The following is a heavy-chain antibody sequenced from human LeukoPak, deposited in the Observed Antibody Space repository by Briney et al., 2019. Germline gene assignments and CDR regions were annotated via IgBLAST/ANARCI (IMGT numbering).Heavy chain of an antibody. CDR1: GFTFSSYA. J-gene: IGHJ4*02. Sequence: PGGSLRLSCAASGFTFSSYAMSWVRQAPGKGLEWVSAISGSGGSTYYADSVKGRFTISRDNSKNTLYLQMNSLRAEDTAVYYCAKSGGYYDSSGFRSSNPLYYFDYWGQGTLVTVSS. V-gene: IGHV3-23*01. CDR2: ISGSGGST. D-gene: IGHD3-22*01. CDR3: AKSGGYYDSSGFRSSNPLYYFDY.